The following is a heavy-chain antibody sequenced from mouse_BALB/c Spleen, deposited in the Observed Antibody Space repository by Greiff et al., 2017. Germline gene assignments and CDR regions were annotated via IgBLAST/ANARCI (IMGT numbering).Heavy chain of an antibody. CDR1: GFTFSSYA. J-gene: IGHJ4*01. CDR2: ISSGGST. CDR3: ARSGYDGYYNYAMDY. Sequence: EVKLVESGGGLVKPGGSLKLSCAASGFTFSSYAMSWVRQTPEKRLEWVASISSGGSTYYPDSVKGRFTISRDNARNTLFLQMTSLRSEDTAMYYCARSGYDGYYNYAMDYWGQGTSVTVSS. V-gene: IGHV5-6-5*01. D-gene: IGHD2-3*01.